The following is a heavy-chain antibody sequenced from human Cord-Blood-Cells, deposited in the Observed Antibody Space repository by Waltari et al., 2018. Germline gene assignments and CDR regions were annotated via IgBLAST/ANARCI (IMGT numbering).Heavy chain of an antibody. J-gene: IGHJ6*02. CDR3: ARDIGAEQGSSWSYYYGMDV. CDR2: IYDGGSP. CDR1: GFTVSSNY. V-gene: IGHV3-53*01. D-gene: IGHD6-13*01. Sequence: EVQLVESGGGLIQPGGSLRLSCAASGFTVSSNYMSWVRQAPGKGLEWVSVIYDGGSPYYADSGKGRFTISRDNSKNTLYLQMNSLRAEDTAVYYCARDIGAEQGSSWSYYYGMDVWGQGTTVTVSS.